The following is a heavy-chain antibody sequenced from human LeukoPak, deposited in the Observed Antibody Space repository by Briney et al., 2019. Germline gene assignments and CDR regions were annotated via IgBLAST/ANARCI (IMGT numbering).Heavy chain of an antibody. CDR1: GFTFSGYW. Sequence: PGGSLRLSCAASGFTFSGYWMSWVRQAPGKGLEWVANIKQDGSEENFVDSVKGRFTISRDNAKKSLYLQMNSLRAEDTAVYYCARGSSAGASLRHDYWGQGTLVTVSS. V-gene: IGHV3-7*01. CDR2: IKQDGSEE. CDR3: ARGSSAGASLRHDY. J-gene: IGHJ4*02. D-gene: IGHD1-26*01.